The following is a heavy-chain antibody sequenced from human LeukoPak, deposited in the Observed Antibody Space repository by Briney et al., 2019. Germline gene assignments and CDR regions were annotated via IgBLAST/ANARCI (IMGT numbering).Heavy chain of an antibody. CDR3: AKDQGVVGSYDA. D-gene: IGHD3-10*01. CDR2: IQYDESLK. V-gene: IGHV3-30*02. J-gene: IGHJ5*02. Sequence: PGVSLRLSCEASGFTFNRFGMNWVRQAPGKGLEWVAFIQYDESLKCYLGSVKGRFATSRGNSKNTVYLQMNSLRVEDTAVYYCAKDQGVVGSYDAWGQGTLVTVSS. CDR1: GFTFNRFG.